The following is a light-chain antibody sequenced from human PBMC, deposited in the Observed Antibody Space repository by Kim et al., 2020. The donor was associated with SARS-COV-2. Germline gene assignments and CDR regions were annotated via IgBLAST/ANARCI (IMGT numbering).Light chain of an antibody. V-gene: IGLV3-19*01. CDR2: GKN. J-gene: IGLJ3*02. Sequence: SSELTQDPAVSVALGQTVGITCQGDSLRSYYASWYQQKPGQAPVLVIYGKNNRPSGIPDRFSGSSSGNTASLTITGAQAEDEADYYCNSRDSSGNHRWVFGGGTQLTVL. CDR3: NSRDSSGNHRWV. CDR1: SLRSYY.